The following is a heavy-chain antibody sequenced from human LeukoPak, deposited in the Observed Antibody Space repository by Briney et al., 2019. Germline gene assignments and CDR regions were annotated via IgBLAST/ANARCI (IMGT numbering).Heavy chain of an antibody. CDR3: ARPLRFDP. Sequence: SETLSLTCAVYGGSFSGYHWSWIRQPPGKGLEWIGEINHSGSTNYNPSLKSRVTISVDTSKNQFSLKLSSVTAADTAVYYCARPLRFDPWGQGTLVTVSS. V-gene: IGHV4-34*01. CDR2: INHSGST. CDR1: GGSFSGYH. J-gene: IGHJ5*02.